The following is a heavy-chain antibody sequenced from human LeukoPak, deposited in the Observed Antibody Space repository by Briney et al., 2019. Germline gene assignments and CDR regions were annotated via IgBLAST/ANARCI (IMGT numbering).Heavy chain of an antibody. Sequence: GGSLRLSCAASGFTFSSYWMHWVRQAPGKGLVWVSRINSDGSSTSYADSVKGRFTISRDNAKNSLYLQMNSLRAEDTAVYYCARPNYGDYAGYYYYYMDVWGKGTTVTVSS. CDR1: GFTFSSYW. D-gene: IGHD4-17*01. CDR3: ARPNYGDYAGYYYYYMDV. V-gene: IGHV3-74*01. CDR2: INSDGSST. J-gene: IGHJ6*03.